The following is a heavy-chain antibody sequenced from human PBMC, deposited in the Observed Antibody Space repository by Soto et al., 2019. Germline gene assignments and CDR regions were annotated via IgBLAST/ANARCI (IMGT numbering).Heavy chain of an antibody. J-gene: IGHJ4*02. CDR3: AREIVVARGASYFDS. CDR1: GFTFSSNW. CDR2: IRQDGSEK. D-gene: IGHD2-2*01. V-gene: IGHV3-7*04. Sequence: EVQLVESGGNLVQPGGSLRLSCVGSGFTFSSNWMTWVRQAPGKGLEWVGNIRQDGSEKNYVDSVKGRFTISRDNAKNSLYLQMNSLRAEDTAVYYCAREIVVARGASYFDSWGPGTLVTVSS.